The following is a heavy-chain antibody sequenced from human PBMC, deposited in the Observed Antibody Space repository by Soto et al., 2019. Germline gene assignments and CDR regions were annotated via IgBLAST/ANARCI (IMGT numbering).Heavy chain of an antibody. CDR3: ATGLVTATPSFFDY. CDR2: IYYSGST. CDR1: GGSISSYY. J-gene: IGHJ4*02. D-gene: IGHD2-21*02. Sequence: QVQLQESGPGLVKPSETLSLTCTVSGGSISSYYWSWIRQPPGNGLEWIGYIYYSGSTNYNPSLKSRVTISLDTSKNQSSLKMSHLTAADTAVYYCATGLVTATPSFFDYWGQGTLGTLSS. V-gene: IGHV4-59*01.